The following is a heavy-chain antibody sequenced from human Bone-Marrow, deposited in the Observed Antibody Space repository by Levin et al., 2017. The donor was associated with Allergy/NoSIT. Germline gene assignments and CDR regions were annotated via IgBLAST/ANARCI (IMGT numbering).Heavy chain of an antibody. CDR1: GFTVSSNY. V-gene: IGHV3-53*01. D-gene: IGHD6-19*01. J-gene: IGHJ6*02. Sequence: GGSLRLSCAASGFTVSSNYMSWVRQAPGKGLEWVSVIYSGGSTYYADSVKGRFTISRDNSKNTLYLQMNSLRAEDTAVYYCARDRWQWLITGHEIYYGMDVWGQGTTVTVSS. CDR3: ARDRWQWLITGHEIYYGMDV. CDR2: IYSGGST.